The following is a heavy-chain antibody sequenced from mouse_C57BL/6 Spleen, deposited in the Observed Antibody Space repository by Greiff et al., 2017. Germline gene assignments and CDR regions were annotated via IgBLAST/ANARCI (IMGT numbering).Heavy chain of an antibody. CDR3: ALYDYDPCYYAMDY. CDR2: IYPGSGST. Sequence: QVQLQQSGAELVKPGASVKMSCKASGYTFTSYWITWVKQRPGQGLEWIGDIYPGSGSTNYNEKFKSKATLTVDTSSSTAYMQLSSLTSEDSAVYYCALYDYDPCYYAMDYWGQGTSVTVSS. CDR1: GYTFTSYW. V-gene: IGHV1-55*01. J-gene: IGHJ4*01. D-gene: IGHD2-4*01.